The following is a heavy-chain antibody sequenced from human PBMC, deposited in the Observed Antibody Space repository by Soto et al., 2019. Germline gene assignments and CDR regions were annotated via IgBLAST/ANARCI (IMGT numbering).Heavy chain of an antibody. CDR2: VYYSGST. CDR1: GGSVSSSIYY. V-gene: IGHV4-39*01. D-gene: IGHD2-15*01. CDR3: ARQLVEGATGWFDP. J-gene: IGHJ5*02. Sequence: PSETLSLTCTVSGGSVSSSIYYWGWIRQSPGKGLEWIGSVYYSGSTYYNPSLKSRVTISVDTSTNQFSLKLRSATAADTAFYYCARQLVEGATGWFDPWGQGTLVTVSS.